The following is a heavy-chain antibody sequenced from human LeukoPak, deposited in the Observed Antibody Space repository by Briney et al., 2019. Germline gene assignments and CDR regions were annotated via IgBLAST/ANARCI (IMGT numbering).Heavy chain of an antibody. Sequence: ASVKVSCKVSGYTLTELSIHWVRQAPGKGLEWMGGITAIFRATNYAQEFQGRVTITADEFMSTVYMELSSLRSEDTAVYYCARHSGYHSTMYLDYWGQGTLVTVSS. V-gene: IGHV1-24*01. D-gene: IGHD3-22*01. CDR3: ARHSGYHSTMYLDY. CDR2: ITAIFRAT. CDR1: GYTLTELS. J-gene: IGHJ4*02.